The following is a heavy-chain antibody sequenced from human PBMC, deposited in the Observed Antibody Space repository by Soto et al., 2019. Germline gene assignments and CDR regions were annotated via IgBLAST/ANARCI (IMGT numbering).Heavy chain of an antibody. Sequence: GGSLRLSCAASGFTLSSYAIHWVRQAPGKGLEWVTVISKGGSNLYFADSVKGRFTISRDNSKNTLYLQMNSLRSEDTAVYYCAREVEYTSAFGISSSFDYWGQGTLVTVSS. CDR3: AREVEYTSAFGISSSFDY. J-gene: IGHJ4*02. V-gene: IGHV3-30-3*01. CDR2: ISKGGSNL. CDR1: GFTLSSYA. D-gene: IGHD6-19*01.